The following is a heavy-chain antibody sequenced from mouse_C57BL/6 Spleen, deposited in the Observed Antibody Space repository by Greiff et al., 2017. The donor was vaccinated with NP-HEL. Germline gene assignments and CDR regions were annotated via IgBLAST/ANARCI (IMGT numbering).Heavy chain of an antibody. J-gene: IGHJ2*01. CDR1: GYTFTDYY. CDR2: INPNNGGT. V-gene: IGHV1-26*01. Sequence: VQLQQSGPELVKPGASVKISCKASGYTFTDYYMNWVKQSHGKSLEWIGDINPNNGGTSYNQKFKGKATLTVDKSSSTAYMELRSLTSEDSAVYYCARVRDRYFDYWGQGTTLTVSS. CDR3: ARVRDRYFDY. D-gene: IGHD3-3*01.